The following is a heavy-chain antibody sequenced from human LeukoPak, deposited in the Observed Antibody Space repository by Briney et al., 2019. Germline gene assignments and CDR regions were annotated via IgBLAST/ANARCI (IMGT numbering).Heavy chain of an antibody. D-gene: IGHD6-19*01. CDR2: VYPSGST. Sequence: SETLSLTCTVSGVSISSYYWNWIRQPAGKGLEWIGHVYPSGSTNSNPSLQSRVTMSVDTSKNQFSLKLTSVTAADTAVYFCARGHNSGWRNFDYWGQGTLVTVSS. V-gene: IGHV4-4*07. CDR3: ARGHNSGWRNFDY. CDR1: GVSISSYY. J-gene: IGHJ4*02.